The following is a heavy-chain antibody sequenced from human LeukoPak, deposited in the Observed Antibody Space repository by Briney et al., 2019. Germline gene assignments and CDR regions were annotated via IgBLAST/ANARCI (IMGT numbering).Heavy chain of an antibody. D-gene: IGHD3-22*01. Sequence: GESLRLSCAASGFTFSDYYMTWIRQAPGKGLEWVSYISTSGGTIYYADSVKGRFTISRDNAKNSLYLQMNSLRAEDTAVYYCARDATDSSSFDFDYWGQGTLATVSS. CDR2: ISTSGGTI. V-gene: IGHV3-11*01. CDR3: ARDATDSSSFDFDY. J-gene: IGHJ4*02. CDR1: GFTFSDYY.